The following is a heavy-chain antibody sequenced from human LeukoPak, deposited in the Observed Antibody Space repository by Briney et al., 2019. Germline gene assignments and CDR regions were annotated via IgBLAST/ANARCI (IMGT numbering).Heavy chain of an antibody. CDR1: GYTFTSYA. J-gene: IGHJ4*02. Sequence: ASVKVSCKPSGYTFTSYAISWLRQAPGQGLEWMGWISTYSGNTNYAQKLQGRVTMTTDTSTSTAYMELRSLRSDDTAVYYCARDYSSGWPNFDYWGQGTLVTVSS. CDR2: ISTYSGNT. V-gene: IGHV1-18*01. D-gene: IGHD6-19*01. CDR3: ARDYSSGWPNFDY.